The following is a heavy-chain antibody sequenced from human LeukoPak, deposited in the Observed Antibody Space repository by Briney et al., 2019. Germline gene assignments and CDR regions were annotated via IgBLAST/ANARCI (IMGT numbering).Heavy chain of an antibody. CDR1: GFTVSSNY. CDR3: AKAPPKEHDFWSGYYNYMDV. D-gene: IGHD3-3*01. CDR2: IYSGGST. V-gene: IGHV3-66*01. J-gene: IGHJ6*03. Sequence: PGGSLRLSCAASGFTVSSNYMSWVRQAPGKGLEWVSLIYSGGSTDYADSVKGRFTISRDNSKNTLYLQMNSLRAEDTAVYYCAKAPPKEHDFWSGYYNYMDVWGKGTTVTVSS.